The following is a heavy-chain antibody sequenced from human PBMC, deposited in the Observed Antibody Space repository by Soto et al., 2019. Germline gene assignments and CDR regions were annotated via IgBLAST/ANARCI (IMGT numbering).Heavy chain of an antibody. CDR1: GFTFSTYA. J-gene: IGHJ4*02. CDR2: ISDSGST. V-gene: IGHV3-23*01. D-gene: IGHD2-2*01. CDR3: AKDKGGRYCSRTSCLYSFDC. Sequence: EVQLLESGGGLVQPGGSLRLSCTASGFTFSTYAMSWVRQAPGKGLEWVSTISDSGSTYYADSVKGRFTISRDNSKNTLYLEMNSLRAEDTAVHYCAKDKGGRYCSRTSCLYSFDCWGQGTLVTVSS.